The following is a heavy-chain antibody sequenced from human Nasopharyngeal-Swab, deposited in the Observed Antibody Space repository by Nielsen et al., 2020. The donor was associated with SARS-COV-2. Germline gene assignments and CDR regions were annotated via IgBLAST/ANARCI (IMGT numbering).Heavy chain of an antibody. Sequence: WIRQPPGKALEWLAHIFSNDEKSYSTSLKSRLTISKDTSKSQVVLTMTNMDTVETATYYCARIEGSITIFGVVMWYFDYWGQGTLVTVSS. CDR2: IFSNDEK. CDR3: ARIEGSITIFGVVMWYFDY. D-gene: IGHD3-3*01. V-gene: IGHV2-26*01. J-gene: IGHJ4*02.